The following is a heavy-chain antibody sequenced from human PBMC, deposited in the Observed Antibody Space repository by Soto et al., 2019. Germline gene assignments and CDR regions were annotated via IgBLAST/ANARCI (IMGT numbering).Heavy chain of an antibody. CDR1: GFTFSSYS. J-gene: IGHJ4*02. V-gene: IGHV3-74*01. CDR3: ARGYED. D-gene: IGHD1-1*01. Sequence: GGSLRLSCAASGFTFSSYSMNWVRQAPGKGLEWVSYINSDGSRTSYVDSVKGRFTISRDNAKNTLYLQMNSLRAEDTAVYYCARGYEDWGQGTLVTVSS. CDR2: INSDGSRT.